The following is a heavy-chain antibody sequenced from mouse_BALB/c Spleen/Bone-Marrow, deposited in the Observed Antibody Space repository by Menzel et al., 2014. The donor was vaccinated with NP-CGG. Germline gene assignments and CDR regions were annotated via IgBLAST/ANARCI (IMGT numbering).Heavy chain of an antibody. CDR3: ARWDYGRACFSY. CDR2: IDPANGNT. CDR1: GFNIKDTY. J-gene: IGHJ3*01. D-gene: IGHD1-1*01. Sequence: EVQGVESGAELVKPGASVKLSCTASGFNIKDTYMHWVKQRPEQGLEWIGRIDPANGNTKYDPKFQGKATITADTSSNTAYMQLSSLTSEDTAVDYCARWDYGRACFSYWVQGTLVTVSA. V-gene: IGHV14-3*02.